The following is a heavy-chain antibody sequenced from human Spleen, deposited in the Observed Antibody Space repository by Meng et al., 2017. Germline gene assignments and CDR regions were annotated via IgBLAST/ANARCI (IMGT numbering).Heavy chain of an antibody. CDR1: GFTFSTYS. V-gene: IGHV3-23*01. D-gene: IGHD1-26*01. CDR3: AKAPGSGSYWAGDNWFDP. J-gene: IGHJ5*02. CDR2: ISGDGGDTI. Sequence: GESLKISCAASGFTFSTYSMSWVRQAPGKGLEWVALISGDGGDTIFYADSVKGRFTISRDNSKNTLYLQMNSLRAEDTAVYYCAKAPGSGSYWAGDNWFDPWGQGTLVTVSS.